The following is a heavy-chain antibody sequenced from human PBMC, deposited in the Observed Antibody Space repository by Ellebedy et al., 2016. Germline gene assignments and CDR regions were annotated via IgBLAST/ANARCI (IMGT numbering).Heavy chain of an antibody. CDR3: AREIVLAPTDMRYWYFDL. CDR1: GFTFSDYY. CDR2: ISSGGNTI. Sequence: GGSLRLSCAPSGFTFSDYYMTWIRQAPGKGLEYVSYISSGGNTIYYADSVKGRFTISRDNAKNSLYLQLNSLRAEDTAVYYCAREIVLAPTDMRYWYFDLWGRGTLVTVSS. V-gene: IGHV3-11*01. D-gene: IGHD2-2*01. J-gene: IGHJ2*01.